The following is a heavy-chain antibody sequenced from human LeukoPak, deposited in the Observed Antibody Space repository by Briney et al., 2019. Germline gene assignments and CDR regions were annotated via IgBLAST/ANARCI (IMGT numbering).Heavy chain of an antibody. V-gene: IGHV3-53*04. CDR2: IYSGGST. J-gene: IGHJ3*02. CDR1: GFTFSSYA. D-gene: IGHD6-19*01. Sequence: GGSLRLSCAASGFTFSSYAMHWVRQAPGKGLEWVSVIYSGGSTYYADSVKGRFTISRHNSKNTLYLQMNSLRAEDTAVYYCAREAGRLAVAPEVAFDIWGQGTMVTVSS. CDR3: AREAGRLAVAPEVAFDI.